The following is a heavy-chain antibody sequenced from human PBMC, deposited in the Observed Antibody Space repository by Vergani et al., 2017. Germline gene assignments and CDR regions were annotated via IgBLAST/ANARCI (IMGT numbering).Heavy chain of an antibody. Sequence: QVQLVESGGGVVQPGRSLRLSCAASGFTFSSYGMHWVRQAPGKGLEWVAVIWYDGRNKYYADSVKGRFTISRDNSKNTLYLQMNSLRAEDTAVYYCARDLSIAAAGTGFDYWGQGTLVTVSS. D-gene: IGHD6-13*01. CDR3: ARDLSIAAAGTGFDY. CDR1: GFTFSSYG. CDR2: IWYDGRNK. V-gene: IGHV3-33*01. J-gene: IGHJ4*02.